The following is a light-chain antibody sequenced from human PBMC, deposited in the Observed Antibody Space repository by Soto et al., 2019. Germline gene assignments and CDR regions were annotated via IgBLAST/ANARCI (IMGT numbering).Light chain of an antibody. CDR1: SSDVGDYDY. V-gene: IGLV2-14*01. CDR2: EVT. Sequence: QSVLTQPASVSGSPGQSITISCTGTSSDVGDYDYVSWYQQHPGKAPKLMIYEVTSRPSGVSDRFSGSKSGNTASLTISGLQAEDEADYYCGTWDSSLSAGVFGGGTKLTVL. J-gene: IGLJ3*02. CDR3: GTWDSSLSAGV.